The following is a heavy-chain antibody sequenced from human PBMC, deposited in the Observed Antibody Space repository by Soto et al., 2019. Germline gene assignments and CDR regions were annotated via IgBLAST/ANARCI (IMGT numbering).Heavy chain of an antibody. D-gene: IGHD3-16*01. Sequence: QITLKESGPTLVKPTQTLTLTCTFSGFSLSTSGVGVGWIRQPPGKALEWLALIYWDDDKRYSPSLKSRPTIXXDTSKHQVVPTMTNMDPVDTATYSCAHSLYDYVWGTHGFDPWGQGTLVTVSS. CDR3: AHSLYDYVWGTHGFDP. V-gene: IGHV2-5*02. CDR1: GFSLSTSGVG. J-gene: IGHJ5*02. CDR2: IYWDDDK.